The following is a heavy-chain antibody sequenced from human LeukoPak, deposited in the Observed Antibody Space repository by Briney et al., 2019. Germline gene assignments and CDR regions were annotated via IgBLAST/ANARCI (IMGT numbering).Heavy chain of an antibody. J-gene: IGHJ4*02. V-gene: IGHV4-39*01. Sequence: SSETLSLTCTVSGGSVSSSSYYWGWIRQPPGKGLEWIGSMYYTGSTYYNPSLKSRVTISVDTSKNQFSLKLSSVTAADTAVYYCARHVGYYDTTGNFRDYWGQGTLVTVSS. CDR1: GGSVSSSSYY. CDR2: MYYTGST. D-gene: IGHD3-22*01. CDR3: ARHVGYYDTTGNFRDY.